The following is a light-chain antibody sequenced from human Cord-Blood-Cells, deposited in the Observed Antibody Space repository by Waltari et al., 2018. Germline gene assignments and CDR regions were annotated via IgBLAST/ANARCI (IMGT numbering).Light chain of an antibody. V-gene: IGLV2-11*01. Sequence: QSALTQPRSVSGSPGQSVTISCTGTSSDVGGSNYVSWYQQHPGKAPKLMIYDVSKRPSGDPDRFSGSKSGNTASLTISGLQAEDEADYYCCSYAGSYTYVFGTGTKVTVL. CDR1: SSDVGGSNY. J-gene: IGLJ1*01. CDR3: CSYAGSYTYV. CDR2: DVS.